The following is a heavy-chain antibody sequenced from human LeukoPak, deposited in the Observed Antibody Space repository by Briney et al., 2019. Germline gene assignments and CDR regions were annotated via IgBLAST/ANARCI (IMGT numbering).Heavy chain of an antibody. Sequence: PSETLSLTCTVSGGSISSYYWSWIRQPPGKGLEWIGYIYYSGSTNYNPSLKSRVTISVDTSKNQFSLKLSSVTAADTAVYYCARGAGIIQLWLVYWGQGTLVTVSS. CDR3: ARGAGIIQLWLVY. V-gene: IGHV4-59*12. CDR1: GGSISSYY. J-gene: IGHJ4*02. D-gene: IGHD5-18*01. CDR2: IYYSGST.